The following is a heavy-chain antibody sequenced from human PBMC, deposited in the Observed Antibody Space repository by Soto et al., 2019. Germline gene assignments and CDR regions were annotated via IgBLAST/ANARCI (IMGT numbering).Heavy chain of an antibody. CDR1: GYTLTELS. J-gene: IGHJ4*02. CDR3: TTSGIAVAGTGLFDY. V-gene: IGHV1-24*01. Sequence: GASVKVSCKVSGYTLTELSMHWVRQAPGKGLEWMGGFDPEDGETIYAQKFQSRVTMTEDTSTDTAYMELSSLRSEDTAVYYCTTSGIAVAGTGLFDYWGQGTLVTVSS. D-gene: IGHD6-19*01. CDR2: FDPEDGET.